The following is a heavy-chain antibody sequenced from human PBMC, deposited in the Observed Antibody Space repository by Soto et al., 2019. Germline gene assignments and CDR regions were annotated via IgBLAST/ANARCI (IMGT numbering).Heavy chain of an antibody. CDR1: GGSISSSSYY. D-gene: IGHD3-9*01. Sequence: KLSETLSLTCTVSGGSISSSSYYWGWIRQPPGKGLEWIGSIYYSGTTYYNPSLKSRVTISVGTSKNQFSLKLSSVTAADTAVYYCARHRGYYDILTGYYTELNFDYWGQGTLVTVSS. V-gene: IGHV4-39*01. CDR3: ARHRGYYDILTGYYTELNFDY. J-gene: IGHJ4*02. CDR2: IYYSGTT.